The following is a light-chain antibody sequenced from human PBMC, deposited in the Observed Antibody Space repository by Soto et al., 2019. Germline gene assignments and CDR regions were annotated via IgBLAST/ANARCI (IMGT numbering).Light chain of an antibody. CDR2: AAS. CDR1: QGIRNY. Sequence: DIQMTQSPSSLSASVGDRVTITCRASQGIRNYLAWYQQKPGKVPKLLISAASTLQSGVPSRFSGSGSGTDFTLTISSLQPEDVATYYCQRYSSDPLTFGGGTKVEIK. J-gene: IGKJ4*01. V-gene: IGKV1-27*01. CDR3: QRYSSDPLT.